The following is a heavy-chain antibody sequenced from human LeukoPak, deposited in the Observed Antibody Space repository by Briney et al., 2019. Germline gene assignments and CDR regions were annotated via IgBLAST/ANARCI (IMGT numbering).Heavy chain of an antibody. CDR3: ASGVVVPALFMDV. Sequence: PSQTLSLTCTVSGGSISSGSYYWSWIRQPPGKGLEWIGYIYYSGSTKYNPSLKSRVTISLDTSKNQFSLKLSSVTAADTAVYYCASGVVVPALFMDVWGKGTTVTVSS. D-gene: IGHD2-2*01. CDR1: GGSISSGSYY. V-gene: IGHV4-61*01. CDR2: IYYSGST. J-gene: IGHJ6*03.